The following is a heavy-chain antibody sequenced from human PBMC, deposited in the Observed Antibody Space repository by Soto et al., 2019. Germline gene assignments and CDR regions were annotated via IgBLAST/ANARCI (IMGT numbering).Heavy chain of an antibody. V-gene: IGHV5-51*01. CDR1: GYSFTSYW. CDR2: IYPGDSDT. Sequence: PGESLKISCKGSGYSFTSYWIGWVRQMPGKGLEWMGIIYPGDSDTRYSPSFQGQVTISADKSISTAYLQWSSLKASDTAMYYCARLSDGEQWLVDAMDAFDIWGQGTMVTV. D-gene: IGHD6-19*01. CDR3: ARLSDGEQWLVDAMDAFDI. J-gene: IGHJ3*02.